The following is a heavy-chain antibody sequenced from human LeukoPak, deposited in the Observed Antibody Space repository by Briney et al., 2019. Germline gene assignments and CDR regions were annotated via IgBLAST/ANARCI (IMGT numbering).Heavy chain of an antibody. J-gene: IGHJ4*02. Sequence: SETLSLTCTVPGGSISSYYWSWIRQPPEKELEWIGYIYNSGSTNYSPSLKSRVTISVDTSKNQFSLKLSSVTAADTAVYYCARAGSGYSFDSWGQGTLVTVSS. V-gene: IGHV4-59*01. D-gene: IGHD3-3*01. CDR1: GGSISSYY. CDR3: ARAGSGYSFDS. CDR2: IYNSGST.